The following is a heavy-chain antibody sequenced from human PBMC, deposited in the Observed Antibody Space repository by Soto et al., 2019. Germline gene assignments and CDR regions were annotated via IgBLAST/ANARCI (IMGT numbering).Heavy chain of an antibody. CDR3: ARESSGWYNDAFDI. D-gene: IGHD6-13*01. V-gene: IGHV4-31*03. Sequence: TLSLTCTVSGGSISSGGYYWSWIRQHPGKGLEWIGYIYYSGSTYYNPSLKSRVTISVDTSKNQFSLKLSSVTAADTAVYYCARESSGWYNDAFDIWGQGTMVTVSS. J-gene: IGHJ3*02. CDR2: IYYSGST. CDR1: GGSISSGGYY.